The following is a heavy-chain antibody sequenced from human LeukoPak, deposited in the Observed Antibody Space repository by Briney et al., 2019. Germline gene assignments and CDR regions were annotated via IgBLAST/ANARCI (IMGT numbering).Heavy chain of an antibody. CDR3: AKAPVTTCRGAFCYPFDY. D-gene: IGHD2-15*01. J-gene: IGHJ4*02. CDR1: GFTFSSYP. Sequence: PGGSLRLSCVASGFTFSSYPMNWVRQAPGKGLEWVSAISDTGNTYHADSVKGRFTISRDSSKNTLFLQMNRLRPEDAAVYYCAKAPVTTCRGAFCYPFDYWGLGTLVTVSS. CDR2: ISDTGNT. V-gene: IGHV3-23*01.